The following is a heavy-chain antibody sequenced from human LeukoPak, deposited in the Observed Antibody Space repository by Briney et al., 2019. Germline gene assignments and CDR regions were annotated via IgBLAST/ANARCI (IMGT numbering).Heavy chain of an antibody. D-gene: IGHD1-26*01. V-gene: IGHV3-21*01. Sequence: GGSLRLSCAASGFTFSSYSMTWVRQAPGKGLEWVSSISSSSSYIYYADSVKGRFTISRDNAKNSLYLQMNSLRAEDTAVYYCARDTISGSYPFDYWGQGTLVTVSS. CDR2: ISSSSSYI. CDR1: GFTFSSYS. J-gene: IGHJ4*02. CDR3: ARDTISGSYPFDY.